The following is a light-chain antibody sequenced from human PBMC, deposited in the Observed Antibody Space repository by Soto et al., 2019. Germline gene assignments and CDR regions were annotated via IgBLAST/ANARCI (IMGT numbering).Light chain of an antibody. V-gene: IGLV2-14*01. J-gene: IGLJ1*01. CDR1: SSDVGGYNY. CDR3: SSYTSSSTLD. Sequence: QSALTHPASVSGSPGQSITISCTGTSSDVGGYNYVSWYQQHPGKAPKLMIYDVSNRPSGVSNRFSGSKSGNTASLTISGPQAEDEADYYCSSYTSSSTLDFGTGTKVTVL. CDR2: DVS.